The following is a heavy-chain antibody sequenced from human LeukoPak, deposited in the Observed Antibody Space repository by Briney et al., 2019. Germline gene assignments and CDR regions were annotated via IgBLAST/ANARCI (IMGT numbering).Heavy chain of an antibody. CDR1: GGSISSSSYY. V-gene: IGHV4-39*02. CDR3: ARDRADSSSWYLDAFDI. CDR2: IYYSRST. Sequence: SETLSLTCTVSGGSISSSSYYWGWIRQPPGKGLEWIGSIYYSRSTYYNPSLKSRVTISVDMSKNQFSLKLSSVTAADTAVYYCARDRADSSSWYLDAFDIWGQGTMVTVSS. D-gene: IGHD6-13*01. J-gene: IGHJ3*02.